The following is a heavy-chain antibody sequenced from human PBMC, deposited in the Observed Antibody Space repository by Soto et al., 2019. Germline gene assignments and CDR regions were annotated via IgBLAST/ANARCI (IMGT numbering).Heavy chain of an antibody. CDR1: GFNFRVNG. Sequence: GGSLRLSCEVSGFNFRVNGVSWVRQAPGKGLEWVSTLGGADGGTYYADSVKGRFTISRDNSKDTLYLQMNNLRAEDTALYYCAKGPHPNIGWPYYFDSWGQGVPVTVSS. D-gene: IGHD6-19*01. J-gene: IGHJ4*02. CDR3: AKGPHPNIGWPYYFDS. CDR2: LGGADGGT. V-gene: IGHV3-23*01.